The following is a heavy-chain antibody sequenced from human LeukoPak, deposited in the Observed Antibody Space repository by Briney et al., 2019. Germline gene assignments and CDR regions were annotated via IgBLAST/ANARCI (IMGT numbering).Heavy chain of an antibody. CDR3: EKDFFTVTTSPFDY. D-gene: IGHD4-17*01. Sequence: PGGSLRLSCAASGFTFSSYGMHWVRQAPGKGLEWVAFIRYDGSNKYYADSVKGRFTISRDNSKNTLYLQMNSLRAEDTAVYYCEKDFFTVTTSPFDYWGQGTLVTVSS. V-gene: IGHV3-30*02. CDR2: IRYDGSNK. J-gene: IGHJ4*02. CDR1: GFTFSSYG.